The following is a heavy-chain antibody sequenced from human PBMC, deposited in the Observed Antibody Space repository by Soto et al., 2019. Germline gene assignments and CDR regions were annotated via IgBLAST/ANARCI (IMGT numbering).Heavy chain of an antibody. J-gene: IGHJ6*02. Sequence: SETLSLTCTVSGGSISSGGYYWSWIRQHPGKGLEWIGYIYYSGSTYYNPSLKSRVTISVDTSKNQFSLKLSSVTAADTAVYYCARDSFEHSSSSGYYYGMDVWGQGTTVTVSS. CDR1: GGSISSGGYY. V-gene: IGHV4-31*03. D-gene: IGHD6-6*01. CDR2: IYYSGST. CDR3: ARDSFEHSSSSGYYYGMDV.